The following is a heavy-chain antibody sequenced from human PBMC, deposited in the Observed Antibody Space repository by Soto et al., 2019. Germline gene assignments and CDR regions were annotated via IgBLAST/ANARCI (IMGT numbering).Heavy chain of an antibody. J-gene: IGHJ5*02. CDR3: ARDKREPNWFDP. V-gene: IGHV3-74*01. D-gene: IGHD1-1*01. CDR2: INSDGSST. CDR1: GFTFSSYW. Sequence: EVQLVESGGGLVQPGGSLRLSCAASGFTFSSYWMHWVRQAPGKGLVWVSRINSDGSSTSYADSVKGRFTISRDNAKNTLYLQMNSLRAEDTAVYYWARDKREPNWFDPWGQGTLVTVSS.